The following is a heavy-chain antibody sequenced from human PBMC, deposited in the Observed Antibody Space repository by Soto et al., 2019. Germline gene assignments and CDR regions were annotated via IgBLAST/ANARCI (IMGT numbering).Heavy chain of an antibody. CDR2: IIPIVGLT. D-gene: IGHD2-8*02. Sequence: QVQLVQSGSEVKNPGSSVKVSCRASGGSLSSYPITWVRQAPGQGLEWMGRIIPIVGLTNYAQKFQGRVTITADKSTSTAYKELSSLRSDATAVYYCARPAGGHDSGGNYMDVWGKGTTVIVSS. J-gene: IGHJ6*03. V-gene: IGHV1-69*02. CDR3: ARPAGGHDSGGNYMDV. CDR1: GGSLSSYP.